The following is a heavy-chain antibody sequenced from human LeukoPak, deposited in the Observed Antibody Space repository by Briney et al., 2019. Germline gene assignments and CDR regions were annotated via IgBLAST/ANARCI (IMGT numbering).Heavy chain of an antibody. CDR1: GGSISSSSYY. D-gene: IGHD6-13*01. V-gene: IGHV4-39*07. CDR2: IYYSGST. J-gene: IGHJ4*02. CDR3: ARFIAAAGKFDY. Sequence: SETLSLTCTVSGGSISSSSYYWGWIRQPPGKGLEWIGSIYYSGSTYYNPSLKSRVTISVDTSKNQFSLKLSSVTAADTAVYYCARFIAAAGKFDYWGQGTLVTVSS.